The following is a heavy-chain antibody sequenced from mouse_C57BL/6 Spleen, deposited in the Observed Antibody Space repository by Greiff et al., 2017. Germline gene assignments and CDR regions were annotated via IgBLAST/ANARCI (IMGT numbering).Heavy chain of an antibody. CDR3: ARSYGYYVGCAY. J-gene: IGHJ3*01. D-gene: IGHD2-3*01. V-gene: IGHV7-3*01. Sequence: EVMLVESGGGLVQPGGSLSLSCAASGFTFTDYYMSWVRQPPGKALEWLGFIRNKANGYTTEYSASVKGRFTISRDNSQSILYLQMNALRAEDSATYYCARSYGYYVGCAYWGQGTLVTVSA. CDR1: GFTFTDYY. CDR2: IRNKANGYTT.